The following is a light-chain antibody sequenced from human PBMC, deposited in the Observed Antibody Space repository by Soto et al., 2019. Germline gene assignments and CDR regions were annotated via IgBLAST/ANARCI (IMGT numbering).Light chain of an antibody. CDR2: AAS. J-gene: IGKJ1*01. CDR1: QDISSW. V-gene: IGKV1-12*01. Sequence: DLQMTQSPSSVSASVGDRVTITCRASQDISSWLAWYQQKPGKAPKLLIYAASSLQSGVPSRFSGSRSGTDFTLTISSLQPEDFATYYCQQANSFPPFGQGTKVEIK. CDR3: QQANSFPP.